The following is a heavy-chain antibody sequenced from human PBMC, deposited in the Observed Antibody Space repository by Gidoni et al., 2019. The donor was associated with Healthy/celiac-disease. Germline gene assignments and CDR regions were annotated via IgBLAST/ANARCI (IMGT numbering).Heavy chain of an antibody. V-gene: IGHV3-23*01. CDR3: ARRIQLWPTYYFDY. J-gene: IGHJ4*02. CDR2: ISGSGGST. D-gene: IGHD5-18*01. Sequence: EVQLLESGGGLVQPGGSLRLSCAASGFTFSSNAMSWVRQAPGKGLEWVLAISGSGGSTYYEDSVKGRFTISRDNSKNTLDLQMNSLRAEDTAVYYCARRIQLWPTYYFDYWGQGTLVTVSS. CDR1: GFTFSSNA.